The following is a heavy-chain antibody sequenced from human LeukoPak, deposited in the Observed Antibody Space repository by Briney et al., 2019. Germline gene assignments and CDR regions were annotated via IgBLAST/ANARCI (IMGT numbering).Heavy chain of an antibody. J-gene: IGHJ6*03. V-gene: IGHV1-8*01. CDR3: ARGGYSGSYFIYYYYMDV. Sequence: GASVKVSCKASGYTFTSYDINWVRQATGQGLKWMGWMNPNSGNTGYAQKFQGRVTMTRNTSISTAYMELSSLRSEDTAVYYCARGGYSGSYFIYYYYMDVWGKGTTVTVSS. CDR2: MNPNSGNT. D-gene: IGHD1-26*01. CDR1: GYTFTSYD.